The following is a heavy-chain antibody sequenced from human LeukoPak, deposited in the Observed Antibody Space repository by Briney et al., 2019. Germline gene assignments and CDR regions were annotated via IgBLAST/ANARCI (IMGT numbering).Heavy chain of an antibody. Sequence: SETLSLTCTVSGGSISSPTYYWAWIRQPPGKGLGWIRTIHYSGSTYDNPSLKSRFTISVDTSKNQFFLKLSSVTAADTAVYYCARLGGYHDPPDYWGQGTLVTVSS. D-gene: IGHD3-16*02. J-gene: IGHJ4*02. V-gene: IGHV4-39*01. CDR3: ARLGGYHDPPDY. CDR2: IHYSGST. CDR1: GGSISSPTYY.